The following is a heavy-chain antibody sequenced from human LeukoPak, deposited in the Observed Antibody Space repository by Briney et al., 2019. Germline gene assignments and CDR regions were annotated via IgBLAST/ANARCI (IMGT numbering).Heavy chain of an antibody. CDR2: IYYSGSI. D-gene: IGHD5-24*01. J-gene: IGHJ4*02. CDR3: ARHELSGRWLLDY. CDR1: GGSISSSSYY. V-gene: IGHV4-39*01. Sequence: SETLSLTCTVSGGSISSSSYYWGWIRQPPGKGLEWIGSIYYSGSIYYNPSLKSRVTISVDTSKNQFSLKLSSVTAADTAVYYCARHELSGRWLLDYWGQGTLVTVSS.